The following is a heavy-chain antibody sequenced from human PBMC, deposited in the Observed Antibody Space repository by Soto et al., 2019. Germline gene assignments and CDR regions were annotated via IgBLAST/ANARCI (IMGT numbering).Heavy chain of an antibody. Sequence: ASVKVSCKASGYTFTNYGISWVRQAPGQGLERMGWISAYNGNTYYAQKLQGRVTMTTDTSTSTAYMELRSLRSDDTAVYYCAFFLLFRRPPSSIDYCGQTPLVT. V-gene: IGHV1-18*01. D-gene: IGHD2-15*01. CDR1: GYTFTNYG. CDR2: ISAYNGNT. CDR3: AFFLLFRRPPSSIDY. J-gene: IGHJ4*03.